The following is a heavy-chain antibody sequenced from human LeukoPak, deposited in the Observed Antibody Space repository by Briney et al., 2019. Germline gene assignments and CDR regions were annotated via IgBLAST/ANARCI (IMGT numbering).Heavy chain of an antibody. Sequence: GGSLRLSCAASGFSFSSYGMHWVRQASGKGLELVAFIRYDGNEKYYAGSVQGRFTVARDSSKNTLYLQMNSLRPEDTALYYCAKDFEMATNSGRYFGNWGQGTLVTVSS. CDR1: GFSFSSYG. CDR3: AKDFEMATNSGRYFGN. D-gene: IGHD5-24*01. CDR2: IRYDGNEK. J-gene: IGHJ4*02. V-gene: IGHV3-30*02.